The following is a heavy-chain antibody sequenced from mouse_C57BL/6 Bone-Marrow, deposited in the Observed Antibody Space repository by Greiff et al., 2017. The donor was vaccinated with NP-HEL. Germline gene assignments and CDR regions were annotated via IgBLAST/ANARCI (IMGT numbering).Heavy chain of an antibody. D-gene: IGHD1-1*01. CDR3: ARDTAFTTVVEGYFDV. Sequence: DVMLVESGGGLVKPGGSLKLSCAASGFTFSSYAMSWVRQTPEKRLEWVATISDGGSYTYYPDNVKGRFTISRDNAKNNLYLQMSHLKSEDTAMYYCARDTAFTTVVEGYFDVWGTGTTVTVSS. CDR1: GFTFSSYA. CDR2: ISDGGSYT. V-gene: IGHV5-4*01. J-gene: IGHJ1*03.